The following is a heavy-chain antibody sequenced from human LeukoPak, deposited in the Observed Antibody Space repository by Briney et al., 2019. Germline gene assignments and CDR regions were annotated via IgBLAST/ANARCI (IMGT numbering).Heavy chain of an antibody. Sequence: GGSLRLSCAASTFTFSLYSMNWVRQAPGKGLEWVSYISSSSTTIYYADSVKVRFTISRDNAKNSLFLQMNSLRAEDTAVYYCARDSSDAAMVVWGQGTLVTVSS. CDR3: ARDSSDAAMVV. V-gene: IGHV3-48*01. J-gene: IGHJ4*02. CDR1: TFTFSLYS. D-gene: IGHD5-18*01. CDR2: ISSSSTTI.